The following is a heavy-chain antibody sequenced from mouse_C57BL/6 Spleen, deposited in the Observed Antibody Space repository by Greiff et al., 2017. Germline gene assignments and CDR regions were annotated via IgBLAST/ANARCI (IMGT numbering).Heavy chain of an antibody. J-gene: IGHJ2*01. Sequence: QVQLQQSGAELVRPGTSVKVSCKASGYAFTNYLIEWVKQRPGQGLEWIGVINPGSGGTNYNEKLKGKATLTADKSSSTAYMQLSSLTSEDSAVYFCARRDWDWFDYWGQGTTLTVSS. V-gene: IGHV1-54*01. D-gene: IGHD4-1*01. CDR1: GYAFTNYL. CDR3: ARRDWDWFDY. CDR2: INPGSGGT.